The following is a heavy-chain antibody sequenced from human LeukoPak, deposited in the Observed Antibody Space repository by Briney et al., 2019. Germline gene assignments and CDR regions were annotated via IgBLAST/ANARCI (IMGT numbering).Heavy chain of an antibody. D-gene: IGHD5-18*01. J-gene: IGHJ4*02. Sequence: GGSLRLSCAASGFTFSSYSMNWVRQAPGKGLEWVSSISSSSSYIYYAYSVKGPFTISRDNAKNSLYLQMNSLRAEDTAVYYCARNRRYSDDIDYFDYWGQGTLVTVSS. CDR1: GFTFSSYS. CDR2: ISSSSSYI. CDR3: ARNRRYSDDIDYFDY. V-gene: IGHV3-21*01.